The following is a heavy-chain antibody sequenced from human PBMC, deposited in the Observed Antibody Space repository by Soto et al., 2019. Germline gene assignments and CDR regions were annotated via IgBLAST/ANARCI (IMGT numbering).Heavy chain of an antibody. CDR1: GFTFDDYA. D-gene: IGHD6-6*01. V-gene: IGHV3-9*01. CDR3: AKDMIDGSSSINPLRHYYYYMDV. Sequence: GGSLRLSCAASGFTFDDYAMHWVRQAPGKGLEWVSGISWNSGSIGYADSVKGRFTISRDNAKNSLYLQMNSLRAEDTALYYCAKDMIDGSSSINPLRHYYYYMDVWGKGTTVTVSS. J-gene: IGHJ6*03. CDR2: ISWNSGSI.